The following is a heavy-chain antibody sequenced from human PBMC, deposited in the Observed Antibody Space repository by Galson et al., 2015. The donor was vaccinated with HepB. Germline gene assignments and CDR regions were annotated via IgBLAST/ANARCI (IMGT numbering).Heavy chain of an antibody. CDR2: ISYDGSNK. CDR3: ARPGDSGWYKLDY. CDR1: GFTFSSYA. J-gene: IGHJ4*02. Sequence: SLRLSCAASGFTFSSYAMHWVRQAPGKGLEWVAVISYDGSNKYYADSVKGRFTISRDNSKNTLYLQMNSLRAEDTAVYYCARPGDSGWYKLDYWGQGTLVTVSS. D-gene: IGHD6-19*01. V-gene: IGHV3-30-3*01.